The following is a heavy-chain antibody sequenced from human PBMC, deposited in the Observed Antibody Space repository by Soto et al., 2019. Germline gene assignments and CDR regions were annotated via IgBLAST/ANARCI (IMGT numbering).Heavy chain of an antibody. CDR2: ISGSDDST. V-gene: IGHV3-23*01. CDR1: GFTFNNYA. CDR3: VKDWTGDTCPCMDV. J-gene: IGHJ6*01. Sequence: EVQLLESGGGLVQPGGSLRLSCAASGFTFNNYAMTWVRQAPGKGLEWVSTISGSDDSTYYADSVKGRLTISRDNYKNALDLQMSSLRAEDTALYYCVKDWTGDTCPCMDVWGQGTTVTVSS. D-gene: IGHD2-8*02.